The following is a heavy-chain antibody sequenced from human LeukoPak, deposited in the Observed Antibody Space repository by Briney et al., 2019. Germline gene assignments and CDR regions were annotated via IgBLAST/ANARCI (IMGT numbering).Heavy chain of an antibody. V-gene: IGHV1-2*02. CDR3: APDPGIQLYRRGFDY. CDR1: GYTFTGYH. CDR2: INPNSGGT. J-gene: IGHJ4*02. Sequence: GASVKVSCKASGYTFTGYHMHWVRQAPGQGLEWMGWINPNSGGTNYAQKFQGRVTMTRDTSISTAYMELSRLRSDDTAVYYCAPDPGIQLYRRGFDYWGQGTLVTVSS. D-gene: IGHD5-18*01.